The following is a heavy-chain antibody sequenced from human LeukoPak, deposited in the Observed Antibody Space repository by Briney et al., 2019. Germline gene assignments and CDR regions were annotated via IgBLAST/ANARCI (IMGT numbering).Heavy chain of an antibody. CDR1: GASVSSASY. V-gene: IGHV4-61*01. CDR3: ARGSEPGYSSSWYFLGLDV. D-gene: IGHD6-13*01. J-gene: IGHJ6*02. CDR2: IYNGVNT. Sequence: SETLSLTCTVSGASVSSASYWTWIRQPPGKGVEWIAHIYNGVNTNYNPSLKSRVTISVDTSKNQFSLKLSSVTAADTAVYYCARGSEPGYSSSWYFLGLDVWGQGTTVTVSS.